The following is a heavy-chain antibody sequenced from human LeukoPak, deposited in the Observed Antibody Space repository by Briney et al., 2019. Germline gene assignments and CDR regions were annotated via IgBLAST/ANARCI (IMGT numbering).Heavy chain of an antibody. CDR1: GGYISSYY. D-gene: IGHD3-9*01. V-gene: IGHV4-59*01. CDR3: AREGARYSFDY. J-gene: IGHJ4*02. CDR2: IYYSGST. Sequence: PSETLSLTCTVSGGYISSYYWSWIRQPPGKGLEWIGYIYYSGSTNYNPSLKSRVTISVDTSKNQFSLKLSSVTAADTAVYYCAREGARYSFDYWGQGTLVTVSS.